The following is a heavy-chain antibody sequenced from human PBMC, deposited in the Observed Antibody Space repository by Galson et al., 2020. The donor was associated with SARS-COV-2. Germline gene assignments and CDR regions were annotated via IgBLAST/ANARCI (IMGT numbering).Heavy chain of an antibody. D-gene: IGHD5-12*01. Sequence: GASVKISCAASALTLSSYGMHWVSQAPGKGLEWVAVISYDGSNKYYADSVKGRFTISRDNSKNTLYLQMNSLRAEDTAVYYCVTGWLPYYYGMDVWGQGTTVTVSS. CDR1: ALTLSSYG. CDR3: VTGWLPYYYGMDV. CDR2: ISYDGSNK. J-gene: IGHJ6*02. V-gene: IGHV3-30*03.